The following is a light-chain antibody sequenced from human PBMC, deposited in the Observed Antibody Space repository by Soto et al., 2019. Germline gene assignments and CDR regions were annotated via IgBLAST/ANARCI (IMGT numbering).Light chain of an antibody. CDR3: QQSYSTPLT. J-gene: IGKJ4*01. CDR2: AAS. Sequence: DIQMTQSPSFLSASVGDRVTVTCRASQNIFTYLNWYQQKLGKAPKLLIYAASSLQSGVPSRFSGSGSGTDFTLTISSLQPEDFATYYCQQSYSTPLTFGGGTKV. V-gene: IGKV1-39*01. CDR1: QNIFTY.